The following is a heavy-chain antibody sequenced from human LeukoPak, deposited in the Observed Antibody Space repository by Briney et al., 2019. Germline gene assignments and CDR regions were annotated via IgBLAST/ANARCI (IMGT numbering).Heavy chain of an antibody. V-gene: IGHV3-48*02. CDR1: GFTFSYFS. CDR3: ARDLATVTRGAFDI. CDR2: ISSSSSSI. Sequence: GGSLRLSCAASGFTFSYFSMSWFRQAPGKGLEWVSYISSSSSSIYYADSVKGRFTISRDNAKNSLYLQLNSLRDEDTAVYYCARDLATVTRGAFDIWGQGTMVTVSS. D-gene: IGHD4-17*01. J-gene: IGHJ3*02.